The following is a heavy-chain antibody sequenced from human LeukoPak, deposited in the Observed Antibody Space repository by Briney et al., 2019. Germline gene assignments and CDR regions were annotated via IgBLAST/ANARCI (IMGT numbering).Heavy chain of an antibody. D-gene: IGHD6-13*01. CDR2: ISGSGTST. CDR1: GFTFSTYA. J-gene: IGHJ4*02. CDR3: AGSIAAADDY. V-gene: IGHV3-23*01. Sequence: GGSLRLSCAASGFTFSTYAMNWVRQAPGKGLEWVSVISGSGTSTDYADSVKGRFTISRDNSKNTLYLQMNSLRAEDTAVYYCAGSIAAADDYWGQGTLVTVSS.